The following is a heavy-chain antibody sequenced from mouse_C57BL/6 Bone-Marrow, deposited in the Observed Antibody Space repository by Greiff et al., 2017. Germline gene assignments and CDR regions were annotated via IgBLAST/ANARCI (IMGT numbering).Heavy chain of an antibody. CDR1: GFSFTTYA. CDR2: IRSKSNNYAT. D-gene: IGHD1-1*01. Sequence: DVQLVESGGGLVQPKGSLKLSCAASGFSFTTYAMNWVRQAPGKGLEWVARIRSKSNNYATYYADSVKDSFTISRDDSDSMLYLQMNNETTEEAAMYYCMSGEYYGSNAMDYWGQGTTVTVSS. V-gene: IGHV10-1*01. CDR3: MSGEYYGSNAMDY. J-gene: IGHJ4*01.